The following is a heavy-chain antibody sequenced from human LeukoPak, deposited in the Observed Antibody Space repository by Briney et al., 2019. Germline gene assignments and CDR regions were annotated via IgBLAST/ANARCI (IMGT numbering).Heavy chain of an antibody. Sequence: PSETLSLTCTVSGVSISSGPYYWIWIRQHPGKGLEWIGYITYSGNTYYYPALNSRVTVSLDTSKTQFSLKLSPVTAADTAVYYCARIAYDALDSYYYGMDVWGQGTTVTVSS. CDR2: ITYSGNT. D-gene: IGHD3-3*01. V-gene: IGHV4-31*03. J-gene: IGHJ6*02. CDR1: GVSISSGPYY. CDR3: ARIAYDALDSYYYGMDV.